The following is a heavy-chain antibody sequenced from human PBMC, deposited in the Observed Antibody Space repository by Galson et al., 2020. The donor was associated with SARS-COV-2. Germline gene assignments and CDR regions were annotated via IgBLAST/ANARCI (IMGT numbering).Heavy chain of an antibody. J-gene: IGHJ4*02. Sequence: SETLSLTCTVPGGSISSGSYSWSWIRQPAGKGLECIGRIYTSGSTNYNPSLKSRVTISVHTSKNQFALKLSSVTAADTAVYYCARESRWELYFDYWGQGTLVTVSS. V-gene: IGHV4-61*02. CDR3: ARESRWELYFDY. CDR1: GGSISSGSYS. D-gene: IGHD1-26*01. CDR2: IYTSGST.